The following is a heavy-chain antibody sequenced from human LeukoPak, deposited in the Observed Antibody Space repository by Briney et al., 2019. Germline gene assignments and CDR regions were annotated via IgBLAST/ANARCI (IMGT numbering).Heavy chain of an antibody. CDR2: IYYSGST. CDR3: ARGVHYGDYLDY. D-gene: IGHD4-17*01. J-gene: IGHJ4*02. V-gene: IGHV4-39*07. CDR1: GGSISSSSYY. Sequence: SEPLSLTFPVSGGSISSSSYYWGWIRPPPGKGLEWIGSIYYSGSTYYNPSLKSRVTISVDTSKNQFSLKLSSVTAADTAVYYCARGVHYGDYLDYWGQGTLVTVSS.